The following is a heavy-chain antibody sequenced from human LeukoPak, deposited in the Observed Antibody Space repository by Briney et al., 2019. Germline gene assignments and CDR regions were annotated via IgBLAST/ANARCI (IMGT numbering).Heavy chain of an antibody. J-gene: IGHJ4*02. Sequence: GGSLRLSCVASGFTFSSYGMHWVRQALGKGLEWVAVISHDDSNKYYADSVKGRFTISRDNSKNTLYLQMNSLRAEDTAVYYCARRRDATTVTWIDYWGQGTLVTVSS. V-gene: IGHV3-30*03. CDR3: ARRRDATTVTWIDY. CDR1: GFTFSSYG. D-gene: IGHD4-17*01. CDR2: ISHDDSNK.